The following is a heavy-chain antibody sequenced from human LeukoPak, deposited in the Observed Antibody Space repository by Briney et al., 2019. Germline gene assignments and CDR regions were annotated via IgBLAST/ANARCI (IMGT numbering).Heavy chain of an antibody. CDR1: GFTFSSYG. Sequence: PGGSLRLSCAASGFTFSSYGMHWVRQAPGKGREWVAFIRYDGSNKYYADSVKGRFTISRDNSKNTLYLQMNSLRAEDTAVYYCAKAIRGYSYGGYDYWGQGTLVTVSS. D-gene: IGHD5-18*01. V-gene: IGHV3-30*02. CDR3: AKAIRGYSYGGYDY. J-gene: IGHJ4*02. CDR2: IRYDGSNK.